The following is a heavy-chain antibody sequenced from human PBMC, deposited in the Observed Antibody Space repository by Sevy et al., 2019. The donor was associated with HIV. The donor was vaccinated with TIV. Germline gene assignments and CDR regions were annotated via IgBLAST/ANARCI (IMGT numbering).Heavy chain of an antibody. CDR2: IYPGDSDT. CDR3: ARAYCGGDCYVNPSYYFDY. CDR1: GYSFTSYW. J-gene: IGHJ4*02. D-gene: IGHD2-21*02. Sequence: GESLKISCKGSGYSFTSYWIGWVRQMPGKGLEWMGIIYPGDSDTRYSPSFQGQVTISADKSISTAYLQWSSLKASDTAMYYCARAYCGGDCYVNPSYYFDYWGQGTLVTVSS. V-gene: IGHV5-51*01.